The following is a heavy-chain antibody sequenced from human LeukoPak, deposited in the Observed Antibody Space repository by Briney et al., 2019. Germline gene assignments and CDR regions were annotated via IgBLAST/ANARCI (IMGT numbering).Heavy chain of an antibody. D-gene: IGHD2-21*01. Sequence: PSETLSLTCTVSGGSISSGEYHWSWIRQPPGKGLEWIGHIYYSGNTYYNPSLKSRVTISVDTSKNQFSLKLSSVTAADTAVYYCARGSDLFGYWGQGTLVTVSS. CDR3: ARGSDLFGY. CDR2: IYYSGNT. J-gene: IGHJ4*02. V-gene: IGHV4-30-4*01. CDR1: GGSISSGEYH.